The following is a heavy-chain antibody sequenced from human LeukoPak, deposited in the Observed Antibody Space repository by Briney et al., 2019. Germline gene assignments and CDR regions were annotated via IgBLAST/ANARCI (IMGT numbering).Heavy chain of an antibody. CDR3: ARAPPGLLRLGTAYAFDM. CDR1: GYTFTSYG. V-gene: IGHV1-18*01. Sequence: ASVTVSCKASGYTFTSYGISWVRQAPGQGLEWMGWISAYNGNTNYAQKLQGRVTMTTDTSTRTAYMELRSLRSDDTAVYYCARAPPGLLRLGTAYAFDMSGQGTMVTVSS. CDR2: ISAYNGNT. D-gene: IGHD3-16*01. J-gene: IGHJ3*02.